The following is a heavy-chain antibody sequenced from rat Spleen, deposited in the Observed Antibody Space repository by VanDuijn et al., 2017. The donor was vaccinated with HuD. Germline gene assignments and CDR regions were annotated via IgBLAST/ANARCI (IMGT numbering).Heavy chain of an antibody. CDR2: ITNTGGSI. Sequence: EVQLVESGGGLVQPGRSLKLSCVASGFTFNNYWMTWIRQAPGKGLEWVASITNTGGSIHYPDSVRGRFTISRDPAQNTLYLQMNSLRSEDTATYYCARQDYDGSYYYVMDAWGQGASVTVSS. J-gene: IGHJ4*01. D-gene: IGHD1-12*02. CDR3: ARQDYDGSYYYVMDA. CDR1: GFTFNNYW. V-gene: IGHV5-31*01.